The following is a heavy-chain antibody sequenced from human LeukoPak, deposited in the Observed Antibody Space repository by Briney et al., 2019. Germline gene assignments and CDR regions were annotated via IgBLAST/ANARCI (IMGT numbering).Heavy chain of an antibody. CDR1: GFTFSSYA. CDR3: AKAPIRYGSGSYYDY. CDR2: ISGSGGST. J-gene: IGHJ4*02. Sequence: PGGSPRLSCAASGFTFSSYAMSWVRQAPGKGLEWVSAISGSGGSTYYADSVKGRFTISRDNSKNTLYLQMNSLRAEDTAVYYCAKAPIRYGSGSYYDYWGQGTLVTVSS. V-gene: IGHV3-23*01. D-gene: IGHD3-10*01.